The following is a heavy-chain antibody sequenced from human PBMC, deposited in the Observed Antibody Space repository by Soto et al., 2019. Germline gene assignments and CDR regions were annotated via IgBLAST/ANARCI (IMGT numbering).Heavy chain of an antibody. J-gene: IGHJ6*02. CDR3: ARDWWFGDSYGMDV. V-gene: IGHV3-48*01. Sequence: GSLRLSCAASGFTFSRYSMNWVRQAPGKGLEWVSYISSSSSTIYYADSVKGRFTISRDNAKNSLYLQMNSLRAEDTAVYYCARDWWFGDSYGMDVWGQGTTVTVSS. CDR1: GFTFSRYS. D-gene: IGHD3-10*01. CDR2: ISSSSSTI.